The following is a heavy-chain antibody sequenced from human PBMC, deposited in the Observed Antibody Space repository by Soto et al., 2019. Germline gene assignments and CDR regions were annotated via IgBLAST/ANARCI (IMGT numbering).Heavy chain of an antibody. CDR1: GFTFSSYG. D-gene: IGHD2-21*02. CDR2: IWYDGSNK. V-gene: IGHV3-33*01. Sequence: GGSLRLSCAASGFTFSSYGMHWVRQAPGKGLEWVAVIWYDGSNKYYADSVKGRFTISRDNSKNTLYLQMNSLRAEDTAVYYCARDKEAYCGGDCWDAFDIWGQGXMVTV. J-gene: IGHJ3*02. CDR3: ARDKEAYCGGDCWDAFDI.